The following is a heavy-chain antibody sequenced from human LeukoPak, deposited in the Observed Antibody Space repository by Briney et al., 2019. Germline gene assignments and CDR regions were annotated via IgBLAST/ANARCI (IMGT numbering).Heavy chain of an antibody. D-gene: IGHD1-26*01. Sequence: PGGSLGLSCAASGFTFSSYSMNWVRQAPGKGLEWVSSISSSSCYIYYADSVKGRFTISRGNAKNSLYLQMNSLRAEDTAVYYCARARGEWELLDWFDPWGQGTLVTVSS. V-gene: IGHV3-21*01. CDR3: ARARGEWELLDWFDP. CDR1: GFTFSSYS. J-gene: IGHJ5*02. CDR2: ISSSSCYI.